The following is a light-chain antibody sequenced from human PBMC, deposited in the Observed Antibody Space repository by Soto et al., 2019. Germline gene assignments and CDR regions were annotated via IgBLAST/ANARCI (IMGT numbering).Light chain of an antibody. CDR2: DAS. Sequence: EIVLTQSPATLSLSPGERATLSCRASQSIGLAIAWYQHKPGQAPRLLIFDASQRATGIPARFRGSGSGTDSTLSISSLEPEDFAVYYCQQRTDRPPWTFGQVTKVESK. J-gene: IGKJ1*01. V-gene: IGKV3-11*01. CDR1: QSIGLA. CDR3: QQRTDRPPWT.